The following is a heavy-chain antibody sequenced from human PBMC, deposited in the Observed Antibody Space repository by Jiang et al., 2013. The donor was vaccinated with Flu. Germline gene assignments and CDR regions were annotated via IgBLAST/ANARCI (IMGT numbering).Heavy chain of an antibody. J-gene: IGHJ6*02. CDR2: IDYSGST. D-gene: IGHD3-9*01. CDR1: GGSISSDGFY. CDR3: ARGGLRYFDRPGMDV. Sequence: PGLVKPSQTLSLTCTVSGGSISSDGFYWSWIRQHPGKGLEWIGYIDYSGSTHYNPSLKSRVTISVDTSKNQFSLKVSSVTAADTAVCYCARGGLRYFDRPGMDVWGQGTTVTVSS. V-gene: IGHV4-31*03.